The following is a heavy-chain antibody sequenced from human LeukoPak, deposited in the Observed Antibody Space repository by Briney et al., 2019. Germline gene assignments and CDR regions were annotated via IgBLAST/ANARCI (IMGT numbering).Heavy chain of an antibody. J-gene: IGHJ4*02. D-gene: IGHD6-19*01. V-gene: IGHV3-23*01. CDR1: GFTFSNYA. CDR2: ISNSGGTT. CDR3: AKDTVSNGWILDY. Sequence: PGGSLRLSCAASGFTFSNYAMSWVRQAPGKGLEYVSAISNSGGTTYYADSVKGRFTISRDNSKNTLYLQMNSPRAEDTALYYCAKDTVSNGWILDYWGQGTLVTVSS.